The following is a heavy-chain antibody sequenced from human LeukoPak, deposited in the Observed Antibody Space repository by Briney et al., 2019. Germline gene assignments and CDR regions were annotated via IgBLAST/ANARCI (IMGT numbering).Heavy chain of an antibody. V-gene: IGHV1-2*02. Sequence: ASVKVSCNASGYTFTGYYMHWVRQAPGQGLEWMGWINPNSGGTNYAQKLQGRVTMTRDTSISTAYMELSRLRSDDTAVYYCARERGSELLRGNWFDPWGQGTLVTVSS. D-gene: IGHD1-26*01. CDR1: GYTFTGYY. J-gene: IGHJ5*02. CDR3: ARERGSELLRGNWFDP. CDR2: INPNSGGT.